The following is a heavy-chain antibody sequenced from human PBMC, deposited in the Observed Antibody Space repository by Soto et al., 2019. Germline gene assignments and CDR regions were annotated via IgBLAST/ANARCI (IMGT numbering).Heavy chain of an antibody. D-gene: IGHD3-22*01. J-gene: IGHJ3*01. Sequence: EVQLVKSGGGLIQAGGSLRLSCAASGFTFSSNDMNWVRQAPGKGLEWVSLIYSGGSTYYADSVKGRFTISRDNSKNTLYLQMSSLRAEDTAVYYCATRPLLPGAPWGQGTMVTVSS. V-gene: IGHV3-53*01. CDR1: GFTFSSND. CDR3: ATRPLLPGAP. CDR2: IYSGGST.